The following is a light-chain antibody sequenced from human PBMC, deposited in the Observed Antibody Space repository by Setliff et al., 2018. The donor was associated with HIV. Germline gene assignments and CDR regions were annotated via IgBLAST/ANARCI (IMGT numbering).Light chain of an antibody. CDR1: SSDVGGYNY. Sequence: LTQPPSASGSPGQSVTISCTGTSSDVGGYNYVSWYQQHPGKAPKLMIFEVNKRPSGVPDRFSGSKSGNTASLTVSGLQVADEADYYCSSYAGRNTLVFGGGTKVTV. CDR3: SSYAGRNTLV. V-gene: IGLV2-8*01. J-gene: IGLJ2*01. CDR2: EVN.